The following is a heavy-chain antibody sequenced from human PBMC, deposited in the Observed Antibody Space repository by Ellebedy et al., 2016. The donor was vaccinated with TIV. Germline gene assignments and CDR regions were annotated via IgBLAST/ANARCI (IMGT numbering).Heavy chain of an antibody. V-gene: IGHV4-30-4*01. CDR2: VENSGST. CDR1: GRSMSSGDYY. CDR3: ARDRGYDFWSGYSKRPAFDV. Sequence: SETLSLXXTVSGRSMSSGDYYWSWIRQPPGKGLEWIGHVENSGSTSYNPSLKSRLTISVDTSKNQFSLKVRSVTAADTAVYYCARDRGYDFWSGYSKRPAFDVWGQGTTVTVSS. D-gene: IGHD3-3*01. J-gene: IGHJ3*01.